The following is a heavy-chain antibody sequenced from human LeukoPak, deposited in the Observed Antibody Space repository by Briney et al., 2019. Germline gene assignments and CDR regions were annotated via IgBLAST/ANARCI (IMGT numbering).Heavy chain of an antibody. D-gene: IGHD6-19*01. CDR2: IYTSGSS. CDR3: ARDISVAGSFLLFDY. J-gene: IGHJ4*02. Sequence: SETLSLTCTVSGGSISSYYWSWIRQPAGKGLEWIGRIYTSGSSNSNPSLKSRVTMSADTSKNQFSLKLSSVTAANTAVYYCARDISVAGSFLLFDYWGQGTLVTVSS. V-gene: IGHV4-4*07. CDR1: GGSISSYY.